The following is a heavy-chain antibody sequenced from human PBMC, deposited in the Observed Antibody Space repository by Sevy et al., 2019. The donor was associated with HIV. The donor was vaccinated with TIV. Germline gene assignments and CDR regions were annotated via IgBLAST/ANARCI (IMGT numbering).Heavy chain of an antibody. D-gene: IGHD3-9*01. J-gene: IGHJ5*02. V-gene: IGHV5-51*01. CDR1: GYSFTSYW. CDR3: ARKYYDILPGYYRFDP. CDR2: IYPGDSDT. Sequence: GESLKISCKGSGYSFTSYWIGWVRQMPGKGLEWMGIIYPGDSDTRYSPSFQGQVTISADKSISTAYLQWSSLKASDTAMYYCARKYYDILPGYYRFDPWGQGTLVTVSS.